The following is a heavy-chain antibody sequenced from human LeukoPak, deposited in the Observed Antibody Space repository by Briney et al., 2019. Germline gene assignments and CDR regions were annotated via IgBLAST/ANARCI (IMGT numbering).Heavy chain of an antibody. CDR1: GGSISSYY. Sequence: SETLSLTCTVSGGSISSYYWSWIRQPPGKGLEWIGYIYYSGSTNYNPSLKSRVTISVDTSKNQFSLKLSSVTAADTAVYYCARHKGYGSGPFDYWGQGTLVTVSS. CDR2: IYYSGST. D-gene: IGHD3-10*01. V-gene: IGHV4-59*08. J-gene: IGHJ4*02. CDR3: ARHKGYGSGPFDY.